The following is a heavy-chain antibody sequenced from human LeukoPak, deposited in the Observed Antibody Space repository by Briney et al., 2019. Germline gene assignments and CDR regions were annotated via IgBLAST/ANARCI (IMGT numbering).Heavy chain of an antibody. J-gene: IGHJ6*02. D-gene: IGHD6-13*01. CDR1: GYTFTSYY. V-gene: IGHV1-46*01. Sequence: ASVKVSCKASGYTFTSYYMHWMRQAPGQGLEWMGIINPSGGSTSYAQKFQGRVTMTRDMSTSTVYMELSSLRSEDTAVYYCARGGYSSSWPPPIYYYYGMDVWGQGTTVTVSS. CDR2: INPSGGST. CDR3: ARGGYSSSWPPPIYYYYGMDV.